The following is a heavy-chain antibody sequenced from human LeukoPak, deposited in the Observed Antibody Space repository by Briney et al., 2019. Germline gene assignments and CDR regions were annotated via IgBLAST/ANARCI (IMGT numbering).Heavy chain of an antibody. D-gene: IGHD2-15*01. CDR3: AKDSGGGSRETERFDP. J-gene: IGHJ5*02. V-gene: IGHV3-30*02. Sequence: GGSLRLSCAASGFTFSSYGMHWVRQAPGKGLEWVAFIRYDGSNKYYADSVKGRFTISRDNSKNTLYLQMNSLRAEDTAVYYCAKDSGGGSRETERFDPWGQGTLVTVSS. CDR2: IRYDGSNK. CDR1: GFTFSSYG.